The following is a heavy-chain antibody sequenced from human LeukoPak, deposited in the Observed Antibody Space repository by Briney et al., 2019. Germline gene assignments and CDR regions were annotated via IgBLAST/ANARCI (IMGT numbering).Heavy chain of an antibody. Sequence: SETLSLTCTVSGGSISSSSYYWGWIRQPPGKGLEWIGSIYYSGSTYYNPSLKSRVTLSVDTSKNQFSLKLSSVTAADTAVYYCARGNCSSTSCSPPDYWGQGTLVTVSS. CDR1: GGSISSSSYY. J-gene: IGHJ4*02. CDR2: IYYSGST. D-gene: IGHD2-2*01. CDR3: ARGNCSSTSCSPPDY. V-gene: IGHV4-39*01.